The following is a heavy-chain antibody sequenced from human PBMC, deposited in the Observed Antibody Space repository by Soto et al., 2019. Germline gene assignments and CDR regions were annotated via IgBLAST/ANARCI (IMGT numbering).Heavy chain of an antibody. Sequence: PSETLSLTCTVSGGSISSHVWHWIRQPPGKTLEWIGYIYNSGSTSYNPSLKSRVTITVATSKNQFSLKLSSVTAADTAIYYRARGGERAGPIGAFDIWGQGTMVTVSS. CDR3: ARGGERAGPIGAFDI. CDR1: GGSISSHV. J-gene: IGHJ3*02. V-gene: IGHV4-59*11. CDR2: IYNSGST. D-gene: IGHD3-16*01.